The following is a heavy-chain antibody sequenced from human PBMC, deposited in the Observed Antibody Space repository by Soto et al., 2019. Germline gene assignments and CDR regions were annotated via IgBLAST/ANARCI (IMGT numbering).Heavy chain of an antibody. Sequence: PSETLSLTGTVSGGSINSDYWSWIRQSPGKGLEWIGYVFFSGSTNYNHSFKRRVTISVDTSKNQIYLRVSSVTAADTAVYDCGTGRPIYNWIYWGPGTLVTVSS. CDR1: GGSINSDY. V-gene: IGHV4-59*01. D-gene: IGHD1-20*01. J-gene: IGHJ4*02. CDR3: GTGRPIYNWIY. CDR2: VFFSGST.